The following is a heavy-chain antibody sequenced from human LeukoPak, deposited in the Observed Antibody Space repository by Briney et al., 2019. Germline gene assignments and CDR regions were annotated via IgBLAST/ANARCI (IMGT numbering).Heavy chain of an antibody. CDR1: GYTFTSYG. V-gene: IGHV1-18*01. D-gene: IGHD4-17*01. CDR2: ISAYNGNT. CDR3: ASETTGTNHYYGMDV. Sequence: ASVKVSCKASGYTFTSYGISWVRQAPGQGLEWMGWISAYNGNTNYAQKLQGRVTMTTDTSTSTAYMELRSLRSDDTAVYYCASETTGTNHYYGMDVWGQGTTVTVSS. J-gene: IGHJ6*02.